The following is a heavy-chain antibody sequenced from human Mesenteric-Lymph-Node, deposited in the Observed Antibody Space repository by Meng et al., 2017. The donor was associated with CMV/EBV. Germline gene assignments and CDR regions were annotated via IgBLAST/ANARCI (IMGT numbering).Heavy chain of an antibody. CDR3: ARQRWGPSNLPYYYYYYGMDV. CDR2: IYSGGST. J-gene: IGHJ6*02. CDR1: GFTFSSYS. D-gene: IGHD5-24*01. V-gene: IGHV3-66*04. Sequence: GESLKISCAASGFTFSSYSMNWVRQAPGKGLEWVSVIYSGGSTYYADSVKGRFTISRDNSKNTLYLQMNSLRAEDTAVYYCARQRWGPSNLPYYYYYYGMDVWGQGTTVTVSS.